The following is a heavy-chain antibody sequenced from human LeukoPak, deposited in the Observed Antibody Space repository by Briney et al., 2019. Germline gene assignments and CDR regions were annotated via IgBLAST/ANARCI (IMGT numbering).Heavy chain of an antibody. J-gene: IGHJ6*03. D-gene: IGHD3-10*01. V-gene: IGHV3-49*04. Sequence: GGSLRLSCTASGFTFGDYAMSWVRQAPAKGLEWVGFIRSKAYGGTTEYAASVKGRFTISRDDSKSIAYLQMNSLKTEDTAVYYCTRDNLWFGLPMDVWGKGTTVTVSS. CDR1: GFTFGDYA. CDR2: IRSKAYGGTT. CDR3: TRDNLWFGLPMDV.